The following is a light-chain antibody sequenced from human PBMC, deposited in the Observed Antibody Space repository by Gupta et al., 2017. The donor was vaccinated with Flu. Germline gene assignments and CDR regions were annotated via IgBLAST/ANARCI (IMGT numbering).Light chain of an antibody. CDR3: QQYGSSPWT. Sequence: DIVLTQSPGTLSLSPGERATLSCRASQSVSSSYLAWYQQKPGQAPRLLIYGASSRATGIPDRFSGNGSGTDFTLTISRLEPEDFAVYYCQQYGSSPWTFGQGTKVEIK. J-gene: IGKJ1*01. V-gene: IGKV3-20*01. CDR2: GAS. CDR1: QSVSSSY.